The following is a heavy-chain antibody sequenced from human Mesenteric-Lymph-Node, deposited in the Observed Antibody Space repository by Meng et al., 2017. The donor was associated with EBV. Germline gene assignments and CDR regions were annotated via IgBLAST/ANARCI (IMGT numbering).Heavy chain of an antibody. CDR2: IYHNGNT. CDR1: SGSISSSNW. Sequence: QVQLQESGPGLVKPSWTPSLTCAVSSGSISSSNWWSWVRQPPGKGLEWIGEIYHNGNTSYNPSLKSRVTISVDKSKNQFSLKLNSVTAADTAVYYCARADSSGPWHFDYWGQGTLVTVSS. CDR3: ARADSSGPWHFDY. V-gene: IGHV4-4*02. J-gene: IGHJ4*02. D-gene: IGHD3-22*01.